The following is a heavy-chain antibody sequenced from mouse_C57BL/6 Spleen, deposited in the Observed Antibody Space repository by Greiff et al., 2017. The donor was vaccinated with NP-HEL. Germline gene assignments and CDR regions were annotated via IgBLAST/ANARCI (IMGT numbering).Heavy chain of an antibody. D-gene: IGHD1-1*01. Sequence: VQLQQSGAELVKPGASVKLSCKASGYTFTSYWMHWVKQRPGQGLEWIGMIHPNSGSTNYNEKFKSKATLTVDKSSSTAYMQLSSLTSEDSAVYYCSTVVAPYWYFDVWGTGTTVTVSS. CDR1: GYTFTSYW. CDR2: IHPNSGST. V-gene: IGHV1-64*01. CDR3: STVVAPYWYFDV. J-gene: IGHJ1*03.